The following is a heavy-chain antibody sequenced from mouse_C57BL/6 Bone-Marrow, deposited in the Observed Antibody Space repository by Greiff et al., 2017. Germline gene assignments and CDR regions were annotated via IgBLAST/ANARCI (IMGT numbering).Heavy chain of an antibody. CDR1: GYTFTSYW. Sequence: VQLQQPGAELVRPGTSVKLSCKASGYTFTSYWMHWVKQRPGQGLEWIGVIDPSDSYTNYNQKFKGKATLTVDTSSSTAYMQLSSLTSEDSAVYCCARRLGQGYWGQGTTLTVSS. J-gene: IGHJ2*01. CDR2: IDPSDSYT. D-gene: IGHD4-1*01. V-gene: IGHV1-59*01. CDR3: ARRLGQGY.